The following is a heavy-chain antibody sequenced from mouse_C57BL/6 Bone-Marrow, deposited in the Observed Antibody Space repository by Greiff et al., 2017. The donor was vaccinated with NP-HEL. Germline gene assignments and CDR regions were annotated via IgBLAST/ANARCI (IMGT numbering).Heavy chain of an antibody. CDR3: ARGDYDYDGWFAY. J-gene: IGHJ3*01. CDR1: GYTFTSSW. V-gene: IGHV1-61*01. CDR2: IYPSDSET. Sequence: QVQLQQPGAELVRPGSSVKLSCKASGYTFTSSWMDWVKQRPGQGLEWIGNIYPSDSETHYNQQFTDKATLTVDKSSRTAYMLLSSLTSADSAVYYCARGDYDYDGWFAYWGQGTLVTVSA. D-gene: IGHD2-4*01.